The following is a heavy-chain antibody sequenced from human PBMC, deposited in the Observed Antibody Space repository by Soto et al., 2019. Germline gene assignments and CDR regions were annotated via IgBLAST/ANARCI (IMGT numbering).Heavy chain of an antibody. J-gene: IGHJ4*02. V-gene: IGHV3-23*01. D-gene: IGHD6-13*01. Sequence: VQLLESGGGFARPGTSLRLSCAASGFTFTKSGMSWVRQAPGKGLEWVAGIGGSGRKTYYADSVKGRFSISRDNSKNSLFLQMNSLSADDTAIYYCAKDGLSDSPSAIDYWGLETLVTVSS. CDR1: GFTFTKSG. CDR2: IGGSGRKT. CDR3: AKDGLSDSPSAIDY.